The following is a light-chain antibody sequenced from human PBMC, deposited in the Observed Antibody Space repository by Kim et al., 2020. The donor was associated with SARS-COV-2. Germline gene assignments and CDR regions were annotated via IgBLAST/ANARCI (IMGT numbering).Light chain of an antibody. Sequence: DVHLTQSPSSVSASVGDRVTITCRASQAISTWLAWYQQIPGKAPNLLISAASSLQSGVPSRFSGSGSGTHFTLTITNLQPEDFATYYCQEADSFPTTFGQGTRLGIK. CDR3: QEADSFPTT. V-gene: IGKV1-12*01. CDR2: AAS. J-gene: IGKJ5*01. CDR1: QAISTW.